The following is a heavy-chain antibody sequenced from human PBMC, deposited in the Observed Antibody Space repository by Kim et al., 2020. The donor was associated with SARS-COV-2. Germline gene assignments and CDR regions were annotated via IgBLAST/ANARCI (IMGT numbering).Heavy chain of an antibody. CDR3: TRGSRWSFYS. D-gene: IGHD6-13*01. CDR2: INPDGSYT. CDR1: GFTFSNYW. V-gene: IGHV3-74*01. Sequence: GGSLRLSYAASGFTFSNYWMQWVRQAPGKGLVWVSSINPDGSYTIYADSVKGRFSISRDNAKNTLYLQMTSLRAEDTALYYCTRGSRWSFYSWGQGTLVAVSS. J-gene: IGHJ4*02.